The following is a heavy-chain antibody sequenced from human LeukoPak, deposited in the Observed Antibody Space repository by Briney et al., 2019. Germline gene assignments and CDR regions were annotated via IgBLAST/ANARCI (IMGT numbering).Heavy chain of an antibody. CDR2: ISGSGGST. Sequence: SGGSLRLSGAASVLTFSSYAMIWVRGAPGKGLEWVTAISGSGGSTYYADSVKGRFTISRDNSKNTLYLQMNSLRAEDTAVYYCAKDNIAVAGNVDYWGQGTLVTVSS. V-gene: IGHV3-23*01. J-gene: IGHJ4*02. D-gene: IGHD6-19*01. CDR3: AKDNIAVAGNVDY. CDR1: VLTFSSYA.